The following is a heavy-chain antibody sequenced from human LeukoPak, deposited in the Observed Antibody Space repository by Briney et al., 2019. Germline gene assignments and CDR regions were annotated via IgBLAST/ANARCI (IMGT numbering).Heavy chain of an antibody. D-gene: IGHD5-24*01. CDR3: ARVGMATIFPWFDP. V-gene: IGHV1-18*01. CDR1: GYTFTSYG. CDR2: ISAYNGNT. Sequence: GASVKVSCKASGYTFTSYGISWVRQAPGQGLEWMAWISAYNGNTNYAQKLQGRVTMTTDTSTSTAYMELRSLRSDDTAVYYCARVGMATIFPWFDPWGQGTLVTVSS. J-gene: IGHJ5*02.